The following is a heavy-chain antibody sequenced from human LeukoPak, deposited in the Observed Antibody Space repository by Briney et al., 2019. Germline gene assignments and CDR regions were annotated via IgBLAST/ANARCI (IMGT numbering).Heavy chain of an antibody. D-gene: IGHD6-19*01. J-gene: IGHJ4*02. CDR2: INPSGGST. Sequence: ASVKVSCKAFGYGFTSYYIHWVRQAPGQGLEWMGIINPSGGSTTSAQKFQGRVTMTRDTSTSTVYMELSSLRSEDTALYYCARVHTSGWYGGPLDYWGQGTLVTVSS. CDR3: ARVHTSGWYGGPLDY. V-gene: IGHV1-46*01. CDR1: GYGFTSYY.